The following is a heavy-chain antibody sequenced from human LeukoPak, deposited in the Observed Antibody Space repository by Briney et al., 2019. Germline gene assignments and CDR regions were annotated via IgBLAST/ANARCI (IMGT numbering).Heavy chain of an antibody. CDR2: ISGSGGST. J-gene: IGHJ5*02. Sequence: GGSLRLSCAASGFTFSNSAMTWVRQTPGKGLEWVSAISGSGGSTYYADSVKGRFTISRDNSKNTLYLQMNSLRAEDTAVYYCAKRAQLLLSWFDPWGQGTLVTVSS. CDR1: GFTFSNSA. CDR3: AKRAQLLLSWFDP. V-gene: IGHV3-23*01. D-gene: IGHD2-2*01.